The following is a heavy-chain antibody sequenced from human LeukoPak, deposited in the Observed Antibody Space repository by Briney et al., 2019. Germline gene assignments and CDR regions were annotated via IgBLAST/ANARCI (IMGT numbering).Heavy chain of an antibody. CDR3: SRSARPGERLDY. D-gene: IGHD6-6*01. CDR2: IYTSGNT. V-gene: IGHV4-4*07. Sequence: SETLSLTCTVSGGSFSSYSWSWLRQPAGKGLEWIGRIYTSGNTNYNPSLKSRVTISADPSKNHFFLTMSSLTAADTALYYFSRSARPGERLDYLGQGALVTVCS. J-gene: IGHJ4*02. CDR1: GGSFSSYS.